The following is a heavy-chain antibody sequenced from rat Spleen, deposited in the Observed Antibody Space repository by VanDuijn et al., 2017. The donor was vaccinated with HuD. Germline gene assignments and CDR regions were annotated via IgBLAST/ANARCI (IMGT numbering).Heavy chain of an antibody. V-gene: IGHV5-29*01. D-gene: IGHD1-4*01. CDR1: GFTFSDYY. Sequence: EVQLVESGGGLVQPGRSLKVSCAASGFTFSDYYMAWVRQAPTKGLEWGATISYDGSSTYYRDSVKGRFTISRDNAKSTLYLQMDSLRSEDTATYYCARQGGYNSYVMDAWGQGASVTVSS. CDR3: ARQGGYNSYVMDA. J-gene: IGHJ4*01. CDR2: ISYDGSST.